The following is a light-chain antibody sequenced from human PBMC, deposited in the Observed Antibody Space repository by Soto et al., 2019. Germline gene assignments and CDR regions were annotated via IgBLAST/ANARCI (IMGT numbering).Light chain of an antibody. J-gene: IGKJ3*01. CDR1: QDINKW. V-gene: IGKV1-12*01. CDR3: QQSFSTPRFT. Sequence: DIQMTQSPSSVSASVGDRVTITCRASQDINKWLAWYQQKPGTAPKLLIYSASSLYTGVPSRFSGGGSGTDFTLTISSLQPEDFATYYCQQSFSTPRFTFGPGTRVDI. CDR2: SAS.